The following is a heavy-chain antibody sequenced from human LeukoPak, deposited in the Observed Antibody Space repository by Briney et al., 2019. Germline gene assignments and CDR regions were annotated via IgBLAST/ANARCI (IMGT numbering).Heavy chain of an antibody. D-gene: IGHD3-22*01. V-gene: IGHV4-34*01. Sequence: SETLSLTCAVYGGSFSGYYWSWIRQPPGKGLEWIGEINHSGSTNYNPSLKSRVTISVDTSKNQFSLKLSSVTAADTAVYYCARTSNYYDRSGYFPGDLDYWGQGTLVTVSS. CDR3: ARTSNYYDRSGYFPGDLDY. CDR1: GGSFSGYY. J-gene: IGHJ4*02. CDR2: INHSGST.